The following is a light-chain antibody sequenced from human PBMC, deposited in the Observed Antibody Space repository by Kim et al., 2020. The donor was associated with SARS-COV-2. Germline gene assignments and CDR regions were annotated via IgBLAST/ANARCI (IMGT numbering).Light chain of an antibody. CDR1: SSDVGGYNY. V-gene: IGLV2-14*03. J-gene: IGLJ1*01. CDR2: DVS. CDR3: GSYTSSNTQV. Sequence: QSALTQPASVSGSPGQSITISCTGTSSDVGGYNYVSWYQQHPGKAPKLMIYDVSNRPSGVSNRFSGSKSGNTASLTISGLQAEDEADYYCGSYTSSNTQVFGTGTKVTVL.